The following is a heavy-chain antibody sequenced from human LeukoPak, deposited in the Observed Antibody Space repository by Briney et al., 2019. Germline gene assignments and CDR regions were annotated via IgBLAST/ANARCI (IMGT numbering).Heavy chain of an antibody. CDR2: IKEDGSEG. D-gene: IGHD3-16*01. CDR3: ANYDRRNYPNDY. V-gene: IGHV3-7*01. J-gene: IGHJ4*02. CDR1: GFSFSNYW. Sequence: GGSLRPSCAASGFSFSNYWMSWVRQAPGKGLEWVANIKEDGSEGYYADSVKGRFTISRDNAKSSLYPQMSSLRVEDTAVYYCANYDRRNYPNDYWGQGTLVTVSS.